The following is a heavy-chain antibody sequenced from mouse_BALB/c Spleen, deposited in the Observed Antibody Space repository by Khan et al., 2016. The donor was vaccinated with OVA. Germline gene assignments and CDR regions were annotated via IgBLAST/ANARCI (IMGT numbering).Heavy chain of an antibody. CDR1: GYTFTNYG. CDR3: ARPPYVSYVMVF. CDR2: INTYTGEH. V-gene: IGHV9-3-1*01. J-gene: IGHJ4*01. D-gene: IGHD1-1*01. Sequence: QIQLVQSGPELKKPGETVKISCKASGYTFTNYGMNWVKQAPGKGLKWMGWINTYTGEHTYADDFKGRFAFSLETSASTAYLPITNLTNDDTATYFCARPPYVSYVMVFWGQGTSITVSS.